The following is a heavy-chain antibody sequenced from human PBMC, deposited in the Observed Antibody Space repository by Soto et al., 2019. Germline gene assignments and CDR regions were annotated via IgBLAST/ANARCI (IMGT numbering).Heavy chain of an antibody. D-gene: IGHD6-13*01. V-gene: IGHV4-59*08. CDR3: ARLGHPSSWFDY. Sequence: SETLFLTCTVSADSINSYYWSWIRQPPGKGLKWIGNIYYSGSTNYNPSLKSRVTISVDTSKNQFSLKLSSVTAADTAVYSCARLGHPSSWFDYWGQGTLVTVS. CDR2: IYYSGST. CDR1: ADSINSYY. J-gene: IGHJ4*02.